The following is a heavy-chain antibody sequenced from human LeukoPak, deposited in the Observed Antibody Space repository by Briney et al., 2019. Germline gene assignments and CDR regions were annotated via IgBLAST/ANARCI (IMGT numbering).Heavy chain of an antibody. CDR1: GFTFSSYA. CDR3: ARELVAVSDTVGDF. V-gene: IGHV3-30-3*01. J-gene: IGHJ4*02. CDR2: ISYDGSNK. D-gene: IGHD6-19*01. Sequence: GRSLRLSCAASGFTFSSYAMHWVRQAPGKGLEWVAVISYDGSNKYYADSVKRRFTISRDNSKNPLYLQMNSLRAEDTAVYYCARELVAVSDTVGDFWGQGTLVTVSS.